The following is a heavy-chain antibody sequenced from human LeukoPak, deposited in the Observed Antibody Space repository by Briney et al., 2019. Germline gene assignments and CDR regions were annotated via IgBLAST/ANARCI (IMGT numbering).Heavy chain of an antibody. CDR1: GGSFSGYY. V-gene: IGHV4-34*01. D-gene: IGHD3-16*02. CDR3: ARGVVLANYDYVWGSYRPRYFDY. Sequence: SETLSLTCAVYGGSFSGYYWSWIRQPPGKGLEWIGEINHSGSTNYNPSLKSRVTISVDTSKNQLSLKLSSVTAADTAVYYCARGVVLANYDYVWGSYRPRYFDYWGQGTLVTVSS. CDR2: INHSGST. J-gene: IGHJ4*02.